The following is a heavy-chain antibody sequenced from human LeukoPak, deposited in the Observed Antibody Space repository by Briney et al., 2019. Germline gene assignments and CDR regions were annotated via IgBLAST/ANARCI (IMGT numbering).Heavy chain of an antibody. CDR2: ISACNGNT. V-gene: IGHV1-18*01. CDR3: ARDLWYYDSSGYFGY. CDR1: GYTFTSYG. D-gene: IGHD3-22*01. Sequence: ASVKVSCKASGYTFTSYGISWVRQAPGQGLEWVGWISACNGNTNYAQRLQGRVTMTTDTSTSTAYMELRSLRSDDTAVYYCARDLWYYDSSGYFGYWGQGTLVTVSS. J-gene: IGHJ4*02.